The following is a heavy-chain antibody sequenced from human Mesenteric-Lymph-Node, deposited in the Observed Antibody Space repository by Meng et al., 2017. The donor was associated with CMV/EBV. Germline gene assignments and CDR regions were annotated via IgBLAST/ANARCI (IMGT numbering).Heavy chain of an antibody. Sequence: GGSLTLFCAASGFTFSSFEINWVRQAPGKGLEWVACVSETGSSLYYADSVKGRFTISRDNTKNTVSLQMNSLRAEDTAVYYCARFAGYYYYYAMGVWGQGTTVTVSS. D-gene: IGHD6-25*01. CDR3: ARFAGYYYYYAMGV. CDR1: GFTFSSFE. CDR2: VSETGSSL. V-gene: IGHV3-48*03. J-gene: IGHJ6*02.